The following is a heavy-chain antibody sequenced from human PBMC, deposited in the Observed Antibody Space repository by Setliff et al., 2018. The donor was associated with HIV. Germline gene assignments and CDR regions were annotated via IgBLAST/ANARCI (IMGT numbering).Heavy chain of an antibody. V-gene: IGHV4-31*03. J-gene: IGHJ4*02. CDR3: ARTIRPSSSPFDF. CDR1: GDSISSGGYY. D-gene: IGHD6-19*01. CDR2: IYYSGFS. Sequence: SETLSLTCTVSGDSISSGGYYWSWIRRSPGKGLEWIGYIYYSGFSYYNPSLQSRITMSVETSMNQFSLRLTSVTAADTAIYYCARTIRPSSSPFDFWGQGRLVTV.